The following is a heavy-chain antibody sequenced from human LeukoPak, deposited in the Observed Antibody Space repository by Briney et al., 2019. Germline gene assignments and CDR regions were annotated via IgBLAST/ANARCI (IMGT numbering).Heavy chain of an antibody. CDR3: ARDREGPWFDP. CDR1: GGTFSSYA. V-gene: IGHV1-69*04. J-gene: IGHJ5*02. CDR2: IIPILGIA. Sequence: SVKVSCKASGGTFSSYAISWVRQAPGQGLEWMGRIIPILGIANYAQKFQGRVTITADKSTSTAYMELSSLRSEDTAVHYCARDREGPWFDPWGQGTLVTVSS.